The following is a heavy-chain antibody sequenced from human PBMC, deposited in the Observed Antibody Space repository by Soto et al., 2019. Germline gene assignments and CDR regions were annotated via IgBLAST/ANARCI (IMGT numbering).Heavy chain of an antibody. Sequence: SQTLSLPCAISGDSVSSNSAAWNWLRQSPSRGLEWLGRTYYRSKWYNDYAVSVKSRITINPDTSKNQFSLQLNSVTPEDTAVYYCARDLRIAATPCFDYWGQGTLVTVSS. CDR1: GDSVSSNSAA. D-gene: IGHD2-15*01. J-gene: IGHJ4*02. CDR3: ARDLRIAATPCFDY. V-gene: IGHV6-1*01. CDR2: TYYRSKWYN.